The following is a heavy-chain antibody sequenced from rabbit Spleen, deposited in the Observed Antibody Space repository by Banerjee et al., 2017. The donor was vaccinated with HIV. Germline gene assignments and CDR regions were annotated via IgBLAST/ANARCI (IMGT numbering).Heavy chain of an antibody. CDR1: GFSFGDRDV. J-gene: IGHJ4*01. D-gene: IGHD1-1*01. CDR3: ARDLVGVIGWNFYL. V-gene: IGHV1S45*01. Sequence: QEQLEESGGGLVQPGASLTLTCTASGFSFGDRDVMCWVRQAPGKGLEWIACINAATGKPVYATWAKGRFTISRTSSTTVTLRMTSLTAADRAAYFCARDLVGVIGWNFYLWGQGTLVTVS. CDR2: INAATGKP.